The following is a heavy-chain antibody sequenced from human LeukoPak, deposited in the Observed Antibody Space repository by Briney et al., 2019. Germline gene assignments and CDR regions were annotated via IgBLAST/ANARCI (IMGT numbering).Heavy chain of an antibody. V-gene: IGHV4-39*07. CDR2: IYYSGST. D-gene: IGHD2-2*01. Sequence: PSETLSLTCTVSGGSISSSSYYWGWIRQPPGKGLEWIGSIYYSGSTYYNPSLKSRVTISVDTSKNQFSLKLSSVTAADTAVYYCARERIVVVPASPYFDYWGQGTLVTVSS. J-gene: IGHJ4*02. CDR1: GGSISSSSYY. CDR3: ARERIVVVPASPYFDY.